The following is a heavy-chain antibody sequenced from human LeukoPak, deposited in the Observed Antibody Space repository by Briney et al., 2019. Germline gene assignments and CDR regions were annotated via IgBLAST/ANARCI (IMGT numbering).Heavy chain of an antibody. V-gene: IGHV5-51*01. Sequence: GESLKISCKGSGYSFSTYWIGWVRQMPGKGLEWMGIFYPGDSDTRYSPSFQGQVTISADKSISTAFLQWSSLKASDTAMYYCARAADYSSSWSAFDYWGQGTLVTVSS. D-gene: IGHD6-13*01. CDR1: GYSFSTYW. J-gene: IGHJ4*02. CDR3: ARAADYSSSWSAFDY. CDR2: FYPGDSDT.